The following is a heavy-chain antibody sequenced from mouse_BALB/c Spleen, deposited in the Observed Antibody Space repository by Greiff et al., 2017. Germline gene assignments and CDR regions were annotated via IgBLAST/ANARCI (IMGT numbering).Heavy chain of an antibody. CDR1: GFTFSDYY. CDR3: ARGATLYYAMDY. D-gene: IGHD6-1*01. J-gene: IGHJ4*01. CDR2: ISDGGSYT. Sequence: EVQGVESGGGLVKPGGSLKLSCAASGFTFSDYYMYWVRQTPEKRLEWVATISDGGSYTYYPDSVKGRFTISRDNAKNNLYLQMSSLKSEDTAMYYCARGATLYYAMDYWGQGTSVTVSS. V-gene: IGHV5-4*02.